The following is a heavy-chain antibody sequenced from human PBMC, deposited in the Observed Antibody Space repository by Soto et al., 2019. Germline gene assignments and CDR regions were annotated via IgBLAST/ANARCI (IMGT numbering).Heavy chain of an antibody. CDR2: TYYRSKWYN. V-gene: IGHV6-1*01. Sequence: LSQTLSLTCAISGDSVSSNSAAWNWIRQSPSRGLEWLGRTYYRSKWYNEYALSVKSRISINPDTSKNQFSLRLNSVTPEDTAVYYCAREGEFSGYGIRGWGQGTLVTVSS. D-gene: IGHD5-12*01. CDR1: GDSVSSNSAA. CDR3: AREGEFSGYGIRG. J-gene: IGHJ4*02.